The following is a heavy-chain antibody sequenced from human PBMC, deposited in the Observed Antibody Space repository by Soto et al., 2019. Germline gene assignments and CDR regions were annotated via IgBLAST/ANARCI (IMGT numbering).Heavy chain of an antibody. Sequence: GASVKVSCKASGGTFSSYAISWVRQAPGQGLEWMGGIIPIFGTANYAQKFQGRVTITADESTSTAYMELSSLRSEDTAVYYCASGGLTLTRTLPNELLWFDPWGQGTLVTVSS. CDR3: ASGGLTLTRTLPNELLWFDP. CDR1: GGTFSSYA. CDR2: IIPIFGTA. V-gene: IGHV1-69*13. D-gene: IGHD3-10*01. J-gene: IGHJ5*02.